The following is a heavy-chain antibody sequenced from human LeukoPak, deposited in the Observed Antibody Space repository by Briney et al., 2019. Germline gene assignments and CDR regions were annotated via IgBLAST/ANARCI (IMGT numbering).Heavy chain of an antibody. CDR3: ARDLGAYCSSGSCYGMDV. CDR2: IYYSGST. V-gene: IGHV4-59*01. D-gene: IGHD2-15*01. CDR1: GGSISSYY. J-gene: IGHJ6*02. Sequence: SETLSLTCTVSGGSISSYYWSWIRQPPGKGLEWIGYIYYSGSTNYNPSLKSRVTISVDTSKNQFSLKLSSVTAADTAVYYCARDLGAYCSSGSCYGMDVWGQGTTVTVSS.